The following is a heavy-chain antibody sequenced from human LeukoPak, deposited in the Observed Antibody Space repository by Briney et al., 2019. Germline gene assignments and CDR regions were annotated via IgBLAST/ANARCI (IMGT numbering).Heavy chain of an antibody. CDR3: ARVSGSYHY. CDR1: GFTFSSYA. V-gene: IGHV3-30-3*01. J-gene: IGHJ4*02. D-gene: IGHD1-26*01. CDR2: ISYDGSNK. Sequence: GGSLRLSCAASGFTFSSYAMHWVRQAPGKGLEWVAVISYDGSNKYYADSVKGRFTISRDNSKNTLYLQMNSLRAEDTAVYYCARVSGSYHYWGQGTLVTVSS.